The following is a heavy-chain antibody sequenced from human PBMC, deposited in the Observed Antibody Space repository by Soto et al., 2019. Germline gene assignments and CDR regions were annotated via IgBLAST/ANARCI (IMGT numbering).Heavy chain of an antibody. Sequence: SETLSLTCSVSGGSISTSSYFWGWIRQPPGRGLEWVGAVHYSGSANYRSSLQSRVTISVDTSQNQFSLRLRSVTAADTAVYYCARHRWGSGSYSGLLDFWGQGALVTVSS. CDR3: ARHRWGSGSYSGLLDF. CDR2: VHYSGSA. J-gene: IGHJ4*02. CDR1: GGSISTSSYF. V-gene: IGHV4-39*01. D-gene: IGHD3-10*01.